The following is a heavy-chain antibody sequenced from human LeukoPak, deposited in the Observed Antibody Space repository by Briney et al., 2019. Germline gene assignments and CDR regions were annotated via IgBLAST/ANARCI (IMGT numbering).Heavy chain of an antibody. J-gene: IGHJ3*01. V-gene: IGHV3-23*01. Sequence: GGSLRLSCAASGFTFSSYAMNWVRQAPGKGLEWVASISASGGGTYYADAVKGRFTISKDNSKSTLYLQMNSLRVEDTAVYHCVKDPYSSGWYGGNAFDLWGQGTMVTVSS. D-gene: IGHD6-19*01. CDR3: VKDPYSSGWYGGNAFDL. CDR2: ISASGGGT. CDR1: GFTFSSYA.